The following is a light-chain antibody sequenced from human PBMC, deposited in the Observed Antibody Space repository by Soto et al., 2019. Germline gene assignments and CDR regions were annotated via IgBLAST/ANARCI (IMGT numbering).Light chain of an antibody. CDR3: CSYTSTSTWV. CDR1: SSDVGGYQY. Sequence: QSALTQPASVSGSPGQSITISCTGTSSDVGGYQYVSWYQQHPGKVPKLLIYEVTSRPSGVSNRFSGSKSANTASLTISGLQAEDEADYYCCSYTSTSTWVFGGGTKVTVL. J-gene: IGLJ2*01. CDR2: EVT. V-gene: IGLV2-14*03.